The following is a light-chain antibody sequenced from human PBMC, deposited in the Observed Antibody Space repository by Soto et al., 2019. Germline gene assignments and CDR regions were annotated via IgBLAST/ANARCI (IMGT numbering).Light chain of an antibody. Sequence: ENVLTQSPGTLSLSPGERATLSCRASQSVSSTNLAWYQQKPGRAPRLLIYRVSNRATGIPDRFSGSGSGTDFTLTISRLDPEDFAVYYCQNYDNLLWTFGQGTKVEV. CDR1: QSVSSTN. J-gene: IGKJ1*01. CDR2: RVS. V-gene: IGKV3-20*01. CDR3: QNYDNLLWT.